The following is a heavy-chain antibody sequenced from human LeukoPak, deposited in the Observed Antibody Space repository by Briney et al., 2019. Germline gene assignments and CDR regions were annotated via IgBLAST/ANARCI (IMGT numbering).Heavy chain of an antibody. CDR2: ISGSGVST. V-gene: IGHV3-23*01. CDR1: GFTFSSYA. Sequence: PGGSLRLSCAASGFTFSSYAMSWVRQAPGKGLEWVSAISGSGVSTYYADSVKGPFTISRDNSKNTLYLQMNSLRAEDTAVYYCAKDCSSTSCPTSDYWGQGTLVTVSS. CDR3: AKDCSSTSCPTSDY. J-gene: IGHJ4*02. D-gene: IGHD2-2*01.